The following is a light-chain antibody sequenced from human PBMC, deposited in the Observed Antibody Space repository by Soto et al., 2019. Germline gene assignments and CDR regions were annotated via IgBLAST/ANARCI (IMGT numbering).Light chain of an antibody. V-gene: IGKV1-5*01. CDR1: QSISTW. CDR3: QQYNSFSGT. J-gene: IGKJ2*02. CDR2: DAS. Sequence: DIQMTQSPSTLSASVGDRVTISCRASQSISTWLAWYQQKPGKAPKLLIFDASSLQSGVPSRFSGSGSGIEFTLTISSLQSDDFATYYFQQYNSFSGTFGQGTKLEIK.